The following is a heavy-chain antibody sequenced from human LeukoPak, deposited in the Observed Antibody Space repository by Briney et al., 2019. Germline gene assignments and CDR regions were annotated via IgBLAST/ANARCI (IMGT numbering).Heavy chain of an antibody. CDR1: GFSFNSYW. CDR2: IDPAGTDI. J-gene: IGHJ4*02. D-gene: IGHD6-19*01. CDR3: GRFGYVAGIDL. Sequence: GGSLRLSCAASGFSFNSYWMTWVRQPPGRGLEWVANIDPAGTDIYYVDPVKGRFTISRDNAKNLVYLQMNTLRAEDTAVYSCGRFGYVAGIDLWGQGTLVTVSS. V-gene: IGHV3-7*01.